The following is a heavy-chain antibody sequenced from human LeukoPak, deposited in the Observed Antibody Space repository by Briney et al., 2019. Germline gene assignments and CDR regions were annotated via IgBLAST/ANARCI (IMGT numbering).Heavy chain of an antibody. CDR3: ARQGNYYYGSGSNFDY. CDR2: IYYSGST. V-gene: IGHV4-39*01. D-gene: IGHD3-10*01. J-gene: IGHJ4*02. CDR1: GGSISSSSYY. Sequence: SETLSLTCTVSGGSISSSSYYWGWIRQPPGKGLEWIGSIYYSGSTYYNPSLKSRVTISVDTSKNQFSLKLSSVTAADTAVYYCARQGNYYYGSGSNFDYWGQGTLVTVSS.